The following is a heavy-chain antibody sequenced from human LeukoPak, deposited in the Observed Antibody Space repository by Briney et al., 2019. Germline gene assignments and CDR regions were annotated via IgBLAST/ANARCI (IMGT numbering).Heavy chain of an antibody. V-gene: IGHV3-30*02. CDR2: IRYDGSNI. D-gene: IGHD1-26*01. CDR1: GFTFSSYG. J-gene: IGHJ4*02. Sequence: GGSLRLSCAASGFTFSSYGMHWVRQAPGKGLEWVAFIRYDGSNIYYADSVKGRFTISRDNSKNTLYLQMNSLRAEDTAVYYWAKASRGGGATRGGATFYYWGQGTLVTVSS. CDR3: AKASRGGGATRGGATFYY.